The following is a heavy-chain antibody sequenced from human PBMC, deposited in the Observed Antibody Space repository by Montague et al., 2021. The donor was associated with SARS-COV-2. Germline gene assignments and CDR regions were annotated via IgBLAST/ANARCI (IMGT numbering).Heavy chain of an antibody. D-gene: IGHD3-10*01. CDR1: GFTFSSYS. V-gene: IGHV3-21*01. Sequence: SLRLSCSASGFTFSSYSMNWVRQAPGKGLEWVSSISSSSYIYYAXSVKGRFTISRDNAKNSLYLQMNSLRAEDTAVYYCARGIRITMVRGVTIDYWGQGTLVTVSS. J-gene: IGHJ4*02. CDR2: ISSSSYI. CDR3: ARGIRITMVRGVTIDY.